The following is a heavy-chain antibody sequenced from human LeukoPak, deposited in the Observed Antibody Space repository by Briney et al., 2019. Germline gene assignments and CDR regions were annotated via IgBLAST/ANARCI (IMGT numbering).Heavy chain of an antibody. CDR2: ISWNSNSI. V-gene: IGHV3-9*01. J-gene: IGHJ3*02. CDR1: GFTFNDYA. CDR3: AKDSPYSSSWLRAFDI. Sequence: GGSLRLSCAASGFTFNDYAMHWVRQAPGKGLEWVSGISWNSNSIVYVDSVKGRFTISRGNARNSLYLQMNSLRAEDTALYYCAKDSPYSSSWLRAFDIWGQGTMVTVSS. D-gene: IGHD6-13*01.